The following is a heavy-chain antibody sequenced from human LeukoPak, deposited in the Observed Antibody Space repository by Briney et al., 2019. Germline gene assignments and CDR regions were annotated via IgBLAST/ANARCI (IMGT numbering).Heavy chain of an antibody. Sequence: SETLSLTCTVSGASISNNYYYWGWIRQPPGKGLEWIGNFHYSGSTYYNPSLKSRVTISVDTSKNQFPLRLSSVTAADTAVYYCARQVTFGYAYGYYFDFWGQGALVTVSS. CDR3: ARQVTFGYAYGYYFDF. CDR1: GASISNNYYY. J-gene: IGHJ4*02. CDR2: FHYSGST. V-gene: IGHV4-39*01. D-gene: IGHD5-18*01.